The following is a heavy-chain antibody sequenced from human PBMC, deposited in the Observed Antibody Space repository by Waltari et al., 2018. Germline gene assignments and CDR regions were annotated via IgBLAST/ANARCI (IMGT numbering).Heavy chain of an antibody. CDR2: IYYSGST. CDR1: GGSLSSYY. V-gene: IGHV4-59*01. CDR3: ARGWYSGSYFRFDP. D-gene: IGHD1-26*01. Sequence: QVQLQESGPGLVKPSETLSLTCTVSGGSLSSYYWSWIRQPPGKGLEWIGYIYYSGSTNYNPSLKSRVTISVDTSKNQFSLKLSSVTAADTAVYYCARGWYSGSYFRFDPWGQGTLVTVSS. J-gene: IGHJ5*02.